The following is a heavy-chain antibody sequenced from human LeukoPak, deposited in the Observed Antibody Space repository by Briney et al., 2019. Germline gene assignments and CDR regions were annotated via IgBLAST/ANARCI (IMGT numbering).Heavy chain of an antibody. CDR3: ARDRRKNWFDP. Sequence: SETLSLTCTVSGGSISSGGYYWSWIRQHPGKGLEWIGYIYYSGSTYYNPSLKSRVTISVDTSKNQFSLKPSSVTAADTAEYYCARDRRKNWFDPWGQGTLVTVSS. CDR1: GGSISSGGYY. V-gene: IGHV4-31*03. J-gene: IGHJ5*02. CDR2: IYYSGST.